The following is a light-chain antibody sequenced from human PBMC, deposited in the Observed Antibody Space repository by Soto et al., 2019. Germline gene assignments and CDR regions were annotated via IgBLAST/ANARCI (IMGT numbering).Light chain of an antibody. CDR2: EVT. V-gene: IGLV2-8*01. Sequence: QSALAQPPSASGSPGQSVTISCTGTSSDVGGYDYVSWYQQHPGKAPKLMIYEVTIRPSGVSDRFSGSKSGNTASLTISGIQAEDDDDDYCCSYAGRYTPLYVVGTGTKVTVL. CDR1: SSDVGGYDY. J-gene: IGLJ1*01. CDR3: CSYAGRYTPLYV.